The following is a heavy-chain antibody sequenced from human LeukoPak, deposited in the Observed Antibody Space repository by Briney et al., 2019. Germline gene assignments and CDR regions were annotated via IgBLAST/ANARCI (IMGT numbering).Heavy chain of an antibody. CDR3: ARRVAYYYHSSAYYSPAYYFDY. D-gene: IGHD3-22*01. Sequence: SETLSLTCAVYGGSFSGYYWSWIRQPPGKGLEWIGEINHSGSTNYNPSLKSRVTISVDTSKNQFSLKLHSVTAAYTAVYYCARRVAYYYHSSAYYSPAYYFDYWCQGTLVTVSS. CDR1: GGSFSGYY. J-gene: IGHJ4*02. V-gene: IGHV4-34*01. CDR2: INHSGST.